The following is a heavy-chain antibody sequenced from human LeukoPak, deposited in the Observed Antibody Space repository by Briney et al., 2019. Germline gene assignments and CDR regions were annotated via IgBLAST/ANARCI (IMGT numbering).Heavy chain of an antibody. CDR3: AKDRMQRTYFDY. CDR2: IWYDGSDK. CDR1: GFTFCSYG. V-gene: IGHV3-33*06. J-gene: IGHJ4*02. D-gene: IGHD2-8*01. Sequence: GGSLRLSCAASGFTFCSYGMHWVRQAPGKGLEWVAVIWYDGSDKYYADSVRGRFTISRDNSKNTLYLQMNSLRAEDTAVYYCAKDRMQRTYFDYWGQGTLVTVSS.